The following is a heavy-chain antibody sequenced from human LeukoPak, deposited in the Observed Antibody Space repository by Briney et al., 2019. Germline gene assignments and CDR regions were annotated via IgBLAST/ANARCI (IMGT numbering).Heavy chain of an antibody. V-gene: IGHV3-23*01. CDR3: ARGDDTIFGVVTSGGAFDI. J-gene: IGHJ3*02. D-gene: IGHD3-3*01. Sequence: PGGSLRLSCAASGFTFSSYAMSWVRQAPGKGLEWVSAIRCSGGSTYYADSVKGRFTISRDNAKNSLYLQMNSLRAEDTAVYYCARGDDTIFGVVTSGGAFDIWGQGTMVTVSS. CDR1: GFTFSSYA. CDR2: IRCSGGST.